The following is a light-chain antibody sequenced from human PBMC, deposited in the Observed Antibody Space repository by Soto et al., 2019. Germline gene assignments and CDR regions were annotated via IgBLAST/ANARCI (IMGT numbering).Light chain of an antibody. Sequence: IVMTQSPDSLAVSLGEGATINCKSIHSVLYSSNNKNYLAWYQQKTGQPPKVLIYWASTRESGVPERFSGSGYGTDFTITISSMKDEDVEVYYCQQYYSNSWTFGQGTKVDIK. J-gene: IGKJ1*01. V-gene: IGKV4-1*01. CDR2: WAS. CDR1: HSVLYSSNNKNY. CDR3: QQYYSNSWT.